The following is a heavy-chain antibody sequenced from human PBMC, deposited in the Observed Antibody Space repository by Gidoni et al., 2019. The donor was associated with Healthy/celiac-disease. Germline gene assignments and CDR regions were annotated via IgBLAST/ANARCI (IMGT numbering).Heavy chain of an antibody. CDR2: IYTSGST. J-gene: IGHJ6*02. V-gene: IGHV4-61*02. Sequence: QVQLQESGPGLVKPSQTLSLTCTVSGGSISSGSYYWSWIRQPAGKGLEWIGRIYTSGSTNYNPSLKSRVTISVDTSKNQFSLKLSSVTAADTAVYYCARESMAAAGTDYYYGMDVWGQGTTVTVSS. CDR1: GGSISSGSYY. D-gene: IGHD6-13*01. CDR3: ARESMAAAGTDYYYGMDV.